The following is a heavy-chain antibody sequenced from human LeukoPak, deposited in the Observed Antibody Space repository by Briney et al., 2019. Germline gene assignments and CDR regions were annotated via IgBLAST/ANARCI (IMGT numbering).Heavy chain of an antibody. CDR3: ARGGASSGYFNWFDP. CDR2: IYYSGST. J-gene: IGHJ5*02. D-gene: IGHD5-12*01. Sequence: SETLSLTCTVSGGSISSYYWSWIRQPPGKGLEWIGYIYYSGSTNYNPSLKSRVTISVDTSKNQFSRKLSSVTAADTAVYYCARGGASSGYFNWFDPWGQGTLVTVSS. V-gene: IGHV4-59*01. CDR1: GGSISSYY.